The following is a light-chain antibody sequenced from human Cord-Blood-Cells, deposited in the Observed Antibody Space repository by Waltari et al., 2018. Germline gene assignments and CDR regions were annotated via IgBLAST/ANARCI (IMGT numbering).Light chain of an antibody. J-gene: IGKJ4*01. CDR1: QSVSSN. CDR3: QQYNNWLT. Sequence: EIVITQSLATLSVSPGERPTLSCRASQSVSSNLAWYQQKPGQAPRLLIYGASTRATGIPARFSGSGSGTEFTLTISSLQSEDFAVYYCQQYNNWLTFGGGTKVEIK. V-gene: IGKV3-15*01. CDR2: GAS.